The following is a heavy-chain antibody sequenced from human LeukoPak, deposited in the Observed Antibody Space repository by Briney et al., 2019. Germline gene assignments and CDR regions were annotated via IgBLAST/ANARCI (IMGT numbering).Heavy chain of an antibody. J-gene: IGHJ6*03. D-gene: IGHD2-15*01. V-gene: IGHV4-31*03. Sequence: SETLSLTCTVSGGSISSGGYYWRWIRQHPGKGLEWIGYIYYSGSTYYNPSLKSRVTISVDTSKNQFSLKLSSVTAADTAVYYCARSLASRTYYYYYYMDVWGKGTTVTVSS. CDR3: ARSLASRTYYYYYYMDV. CDR2: IYYSGST. CDR1: GGSISSGGYY.